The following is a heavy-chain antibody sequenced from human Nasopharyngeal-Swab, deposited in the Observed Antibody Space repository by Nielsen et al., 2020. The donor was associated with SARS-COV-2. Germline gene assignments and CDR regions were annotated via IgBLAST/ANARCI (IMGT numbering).Heavy chain of an antibody. CDR1: GLSISSTF. Sequence: GGSLRLSCAVSGLSISSTFINWVRQAPGKGLEWISLINSAGEGVYGDSVKGRVTISRDTSKNTVSLQMNSLRAEDTAVYYCATGACDYWGQGALVTVSS. V-gene: IGHV3-53*01. CDR2: INSAGEG. CDR3: ATGACDY. J-gene: IGHJ4*02.